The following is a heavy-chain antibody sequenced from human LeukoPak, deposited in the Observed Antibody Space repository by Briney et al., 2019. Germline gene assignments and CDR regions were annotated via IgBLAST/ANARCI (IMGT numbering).Heavy chain of an antibody. CDR1: GGTFSSYA. J-gene: IGHJ5*02. V-gene: IGHV1-69*13. CDR3: ARFGPYYYDSSGYFPTPANWFDP. D-gene: IGHD3-22*01. CDR2: IIPIFGTA. Sequence: GASVKVSCKASGGTFSSYAISWVRQAPGQGLEWMGGIIPIFGTANYAQKFQGRVTITADESTSTAYMELSSLRSEDTAVYYCARFGPYYYDSSGYFPTPANWFDPWGQGTLVTVSS.